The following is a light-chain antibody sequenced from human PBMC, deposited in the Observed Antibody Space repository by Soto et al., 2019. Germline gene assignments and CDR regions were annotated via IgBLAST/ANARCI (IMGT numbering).Light chain of an antibody. CDR1: SSDVGSYKD. CDR2: DVS. J-gene: IGLJ1*01. V-gene: IGLV2-11*01. CDR3: CSYAGSFYV. Sequence: QSVLTQPRSVSGSPGQSVTISCTGTSSDVGSYKDVSWYQQHPGKAPKLMIYDVSERPSGVPDRFSGSKSGNTASLTISGLQAEDEAAYYCCSYAGSFYVFGTGTKLTVL.